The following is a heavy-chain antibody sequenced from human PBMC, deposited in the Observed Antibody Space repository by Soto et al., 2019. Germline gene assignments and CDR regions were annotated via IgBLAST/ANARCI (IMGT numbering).Heavy chain of an antibody. D-gene: IGHD4-17*01. J-gene: IGHJ4*02. Sequence: SETLSLTCTVSGGSISSYSWSWIRQPPGKGLEWIGYIYYSGSTNDNPSLKSRVTISVDTSKNQFSLKLSSVTAADTAVYYCARRYGPGFDYWGQGTLVTVSS. CDR1: GGSISSYS. CDR2: IYYSGST. CDR3: ARRYGPGFDY. V-gene: IGHV4-59*08.